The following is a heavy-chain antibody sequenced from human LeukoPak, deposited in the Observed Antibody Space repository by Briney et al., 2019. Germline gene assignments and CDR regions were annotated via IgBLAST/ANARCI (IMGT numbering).Heavy chain of an antibody. D-gene: IGHD3-3*01. CDR1: GFSFNYFW. J-gene: IGHJ5*02. CDR3: ARDAEVGTLFGVLSRYNWFDP. CDR2: IKQDGTEK. V-gene: IGHV3-7*01. Sequence: GGSLRLSCAASGFSFNYFWMSWVRQAPGKGMQWVANIKQDGTEKYYADSVKGRFTISRDNAKKSLYLQMNSLRAEDTAVYYCARDAEVGTLFGVLSRYNWFDPWGQGALVTVSS.